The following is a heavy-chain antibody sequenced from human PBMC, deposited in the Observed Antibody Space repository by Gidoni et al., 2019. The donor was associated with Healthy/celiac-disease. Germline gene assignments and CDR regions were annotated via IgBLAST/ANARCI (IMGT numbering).Heavy chain of an antibody. CDR1: GFTCSSYG. V-gene: IGHV3-33*01. CDR3: ARDEEVYSSSADAFDI. J-gene: IGHJ3*02. D-gene: IGHD6-6*01. CDR2: IWYDGSNK. Sequence: QVQLVASGGGVVQAGRAVRTSCASAGFTCSSYGMHRVRQAPGKGMEWVAVIWYDGSNKYYAVSVKGRFTISRDNSKNTLSLHMNRLRAEDTAVYYCARDEEVYSSSADAFDIWGQGTMVTVSS.